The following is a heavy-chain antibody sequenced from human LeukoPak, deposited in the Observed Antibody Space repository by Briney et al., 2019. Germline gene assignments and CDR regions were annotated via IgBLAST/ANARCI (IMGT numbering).Heavy chain of an antibody. J-gene: IGHJ3*02. Sequence: SETLSLTCTVSGGSISSGGYYWSWIRQHPGKGLEWIGYIYYSGSTYYNPSLKSRATISVDTSKNQFSLKLSSVTAADTAVYYCARDPPYYDSSGRDDAFDIWGQGTMVTVSS. CDR2: IYYSGST. D-gene: IGHD3-22*01. CDR1: GGSISSGGYY. CDR3: ARDPPYYDSSGRDDAFDI. V-gene: IGHV4-31*03.